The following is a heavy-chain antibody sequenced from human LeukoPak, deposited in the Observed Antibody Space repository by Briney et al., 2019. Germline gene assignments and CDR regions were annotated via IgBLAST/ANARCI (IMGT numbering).Heavy chain of an antibody. Sequence: PSETLSLTCAVSGYSISSGYYWGWIRQPPGKGLEWIGSIYHSGSTYYNPSLKSRVTISVDTSKNQFSLKLSSVTAADTAVYYCASELRTYYYDSSGYSTDYWGQGTLVTVSS. CDR3: ASELRTYYYDSSGYSTDY. J-gene: IGHJ4*02. CDR2: IYHSGST. CDR1: GYSISSGYY. D-gene: IGHD3-22*01. V-gene: IGHV4-38-2*01.